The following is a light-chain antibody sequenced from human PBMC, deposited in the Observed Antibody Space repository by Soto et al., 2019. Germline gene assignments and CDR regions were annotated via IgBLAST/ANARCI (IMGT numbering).Light chain of an antibody. Sequence: QSALTQPPSASGSPGKSVTISGTGPSSDVGGYDYFSWYQQHPGKSPKLMIYEVTKRPAGVPARFSGSKSGNTASLTVSGLQADDEADYYCSSYAGSNNFVFGTGTKLTV. J-gene: IGLJ1*01. V-gene: IGLV2-8*01. CDR1: SSDVGGYDY. CDR3: SSYAGSNNFV. CDR2: EVT.